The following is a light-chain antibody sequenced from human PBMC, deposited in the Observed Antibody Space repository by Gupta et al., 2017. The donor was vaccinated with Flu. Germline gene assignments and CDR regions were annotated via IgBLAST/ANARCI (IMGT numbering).Light chain of an antibody. CDR1: QSVGRDH. J-gene: IGKJ3*01. CDR2: DAT. V-gene: IGKV3-20*01. Sequence: MVLTQSPASLSLPLGDKVTLSCRASQSVGRDHLAWYHQTPGQAPRLLVYDATKRATGVSDRISGRGSGTDFTLTISRLEATDSGIYYCQQYDGSCTFGPGTKVEIK. CDR3: QQYDGSCT.